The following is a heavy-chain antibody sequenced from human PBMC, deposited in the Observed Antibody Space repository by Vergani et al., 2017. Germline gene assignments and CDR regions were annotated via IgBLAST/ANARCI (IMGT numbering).Heavy chain of an antibody. CDR3: VRDLPYSSLSGIVFGLDV. CDR2: IKYNEKRK. Sequence: QVQLVESGGGVVQPGGSLRLSCAASGFTFSNYDMHWVRQAPGRGLEWVAFIKYNEKRKEYEDSVKGRFTISRDISKNTLYLQMTSLRVEDTAVYYCVRDLPYSSLSGIVFGLDVWGQGTTVTVSS. J-gene: IGHJ6*02. D-gene: IGHD2-21*01. CDR1: GFTFSNYD. V-gene: IGHV3-30*02.